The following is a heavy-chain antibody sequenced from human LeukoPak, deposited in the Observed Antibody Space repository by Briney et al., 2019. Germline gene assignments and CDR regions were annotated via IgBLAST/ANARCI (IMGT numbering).Heavy chain of an antibody. Sequence: SVNVSCKASGGSFSSYAITWVRQAPGQGLEWMGRIIPIFGTPTYAQKFQGRVTITADMGSNTAYLELTSLTSEDTALYFCAKQGAVRQDYYMAVWGNGTTVTVSS. V-gene: IGHV1-69*06. D-gene: IGHD3-16*01. CDR3: AKQGAVRQDYYMAV. J-gene: IGHJ6*03. CDR1: GGSFSSYA. CDR2: IIPIFGTP.